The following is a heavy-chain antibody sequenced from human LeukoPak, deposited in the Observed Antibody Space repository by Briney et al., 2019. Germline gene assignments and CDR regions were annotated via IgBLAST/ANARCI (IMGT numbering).Heavy chain of an antibody. CDR2: ISSSGSTI. D-gene: IGHD3-9*01. V-gene: IGHV3-11*04. J-gene: IGHJ6*03. CDR3: ARGLRSYYDILTGRGFYMDV. Sequence: GGSLRLSCAVSGFTFTDTYMTWIRQAPGKGLEWVSYISSSGSTIYYADSVKGRFTISRDNAKNSLYLQMNSLRAEDTAVYYCARGLRSYYDILTGRGFYMDVWGKGTTVTVSS. CDR1: GFTFTDTY.